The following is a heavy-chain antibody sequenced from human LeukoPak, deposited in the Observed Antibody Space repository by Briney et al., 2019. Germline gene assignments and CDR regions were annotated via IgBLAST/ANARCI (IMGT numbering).Heavy chain of an antibody. D-gene: IGHD2/OR15-2a*01. J-gene: IGHJ4*02. CDR3: ARVGSTTDY. CDR2: INSDGSNT. V-gene: IGHV3-74*01. CDR1: GFIFSNYW. Sequence: PGGSLRLSCAASGFIFSNYWIHWVRQAPGKGLVWVSRINSDGSNTIYADSVKGRFTISRDNAKNTLYLQMNNLRAEDTAVYYCARVGSTTDYWDQGTPVTVSS.